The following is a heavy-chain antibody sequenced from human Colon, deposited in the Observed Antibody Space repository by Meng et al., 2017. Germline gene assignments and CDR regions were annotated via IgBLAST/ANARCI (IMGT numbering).Heavy chain of an antibody. V-gene: IGHV4-61*01. CDR3: ARDLAGDNAFDI. Sequence: GSLRLSCTVSGGSVGSSRYYWSWSRQPPGRGLQWIGYMYYSGNTKYNPSIKSRVTLSVDTSKNEFSLKLNSVTAADTAVYYCARDLAGDNAFDIWGQGTMVTVSS. CDR2: MYYSGNT. CDR1: GGSVGSSRYY. D-gene: IGHD6-19*01. J-gene: IGHJ3*02.